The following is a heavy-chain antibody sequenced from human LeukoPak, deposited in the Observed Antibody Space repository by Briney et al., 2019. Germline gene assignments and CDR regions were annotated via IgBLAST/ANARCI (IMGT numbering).Heavy chain of an antibody. J-gene: IGHJ4*02. CDR2: IRYDGSNK. V-gene: IGHV3-30*02. CDR3: AKEELRFLEWFPFDY. D-gene: IGHD3-3*01. CDR1: GFTFSSYG. Sequence: GGSLRLSCAASGFTFSSYGMHCVRQAPGKGLEWVAFIRYDGSNKYYADSVKGRFTISRDNSKNTLYLQMNSLRAEDTAVYYCAKEELRFLEWFPFDYWGQGTLVTVSS.